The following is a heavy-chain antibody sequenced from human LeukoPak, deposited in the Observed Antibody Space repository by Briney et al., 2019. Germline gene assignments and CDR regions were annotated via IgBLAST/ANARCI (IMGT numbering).Heavy chain of an antibody. V-gene: IGHV3-74*01. D-gene: IGHD3-22*01. CDR1: GFTFSNYW. J-gene: IGHJ4*02. CDR2: INSDGSTT. Sequence: GGSLRLSCAASGFTFSNYWMHWVRQAPGKGLVWVARINSDGSTTNYADSVKGRFTISRDNAKNTLYLEMNSLRAEDTAVYYCARDYYYDSSGYWDYYFDYWGQGTLVSVSS. CDR3: ARDYYYDSSGYWDYYFDY.